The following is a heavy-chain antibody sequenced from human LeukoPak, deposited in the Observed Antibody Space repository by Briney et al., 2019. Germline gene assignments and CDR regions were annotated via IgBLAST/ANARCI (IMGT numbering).Heavy chain of an antibody. D-gene: IGHD3-9*01. V-gene: IGHV1-8*01. CDR1: GYTFTTHD. J-gene: IGHJ4*02. CDR3: ARGLGDYNTDWFPVSGY. Sequence: ASVKVSCKASGYTFTTHDLTWVRQATGQGLEWMGWMNPGNGDTAYAQKFQGRVTMTRDTSMSTAYMELNNLGSEDTAIYYRARGLGDYNTDWFPVSGYWGQGTPVTVSS. CDR2: MNPGNGDT.